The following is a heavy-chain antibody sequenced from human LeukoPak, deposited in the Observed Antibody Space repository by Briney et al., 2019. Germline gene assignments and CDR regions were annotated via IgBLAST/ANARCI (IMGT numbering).Heavy chain of an antibody. CDR3: ARDIAAAGTAY. CDR2: INHSGST. J-gene: IGHJ4*02. V-gene: IGHV4-34*01. D-gene: IGHD6-13*01. CDR1: GGSFSGYY. Sequence: PSETLSLTCAVYGGSFSGYYWSWIRQPPGKGLEWIGEINHSGSTNYNPSLKSRVTISVGTSKDQFSLKLSSVTAADTAVYYCARDIAAAGTAYWGQGTLVTVSS.